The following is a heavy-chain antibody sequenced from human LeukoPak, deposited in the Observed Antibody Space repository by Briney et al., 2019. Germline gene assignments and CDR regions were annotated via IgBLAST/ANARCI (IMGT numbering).Heavy chain of an antibody. CDR2: ISSSNSYI. J-gene: IGHJ4*02. D-gene: IGHD3-22*01. Sequence: GGSLRLSCAASGFTFSSYGMNWVRQAPGKGLEWVSSISSSNSYIYYADSVKGRFTISRDNSKNSLYLQMNSLGADDTAVYYCARYYYFDSERGSYYFDSWGQGTLVTVSS. V-gene: IGHV3-21*01. CDR3: ARYYYFDSERGSYYFDS. CDR1: GFTFSSYG.